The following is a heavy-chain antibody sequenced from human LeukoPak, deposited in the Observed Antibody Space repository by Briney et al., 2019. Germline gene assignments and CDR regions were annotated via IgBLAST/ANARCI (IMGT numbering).Heavy chain of an antibody. D-gene: IGHD7-27*01. CDR1: GGSISSSSYY. J-gene: IGHJ6*03. Sequence: PSETLSLTCTVSGGSISSSSYYWGWIRQPPGKGLEWIGSIYYSGSTYYNPSLKSRVTISVDTSKNQFSLKLSSVTAADTAVYYCARGLTGDPNLGYYYYYMDVWGKGTTVTISS. V-gene: IGHV4-39*07. CDR2: IYYSGST. CDR3: ARGLTGDPNLGYYYYYMDV.